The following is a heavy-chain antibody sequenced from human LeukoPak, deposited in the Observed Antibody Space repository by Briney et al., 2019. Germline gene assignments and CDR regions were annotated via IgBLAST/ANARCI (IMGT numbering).Heavy chain of an antibody. J-gene: IGHJ4*02. CDR1: GFTFSSYG. D-gene: IGHD2-2*01. CDR2: IRYDGSNK. V-gene: IGHV3-30*02. CDR3: AKGAMYYQLHPGYFDY. Sequence: PGGSLRLSCAASGFTFSSYGMHWVRQAPGKGLEWVAFIRYDGSNKYYADSVKGRFTISRDNSKNTLYLQMNSLRAEDTAVYYCAKGAMYYQLHPGYFDYWGQGTLVTVSS.